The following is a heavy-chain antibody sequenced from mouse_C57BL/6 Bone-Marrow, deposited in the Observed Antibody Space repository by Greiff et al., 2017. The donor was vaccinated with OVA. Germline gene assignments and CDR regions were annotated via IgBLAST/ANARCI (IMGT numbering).Heavy chain of an antibody. CDR3: AISHGSSYDFDY. Sequence: QVHVKQPGAELVKPGASVKVSCKASGYTFTSYWMHWVKQRPGQGLEWIGRIHPSDSDTNYNQKFKGKATLTVDKSSSTAYMQLSSLTSEDSAVYYCAISHGSSYDFDYWGQGTTLTVSS. D-gene: IGHD1-1*01. J-gene: IGHJ2*01. V-gene: IGHV1-74*01. CDR2: IHPSDSDT. CDR1: GYTFTSYW.